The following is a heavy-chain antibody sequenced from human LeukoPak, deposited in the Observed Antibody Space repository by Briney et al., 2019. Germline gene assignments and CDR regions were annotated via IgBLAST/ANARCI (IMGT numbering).Heavy chain of an antibody. CDR1: GYTLTELS. J-gene: IGHJ3*02. D-gene: IGHD6-13*01. Sequence: ASVKVSCKVSGYTLTELSMHWVRQAPGKGLEWMGGFDPEDGETIYAQKFQGRVTMTEDTSTDTAYMELSSLRSEDTAVYYRATDEAAAGRLDAFDIWGQGTMVTVSS. V-gene: IGHV1-24*01. CDR2: FDPEDGET. CDR3: ATDEAAAGRLDAFDI.